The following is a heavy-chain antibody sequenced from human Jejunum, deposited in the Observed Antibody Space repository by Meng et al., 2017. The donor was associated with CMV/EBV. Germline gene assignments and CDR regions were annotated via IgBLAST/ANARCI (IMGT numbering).Heavy chain of an antibody. CDR3: ARALWDY. CDR1: GVSVSTDY. Sequence: GSLRRSCAVSGVSVSTDYMSWVRKAPGKGLEWVSVVYKEGGTMYADTVKSRFTISRDNSKNAVYLQMNTLMAEDTAVYYCARALWDYWGQGTLVTVSS. V-gene: IGHV3-66*02. J-gene: IGHJ4*02. CDR2: VYKEGGT. D-gene: IGHD2-21*01.